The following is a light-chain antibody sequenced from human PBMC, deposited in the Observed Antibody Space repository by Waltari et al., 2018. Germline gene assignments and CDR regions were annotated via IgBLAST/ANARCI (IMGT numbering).Light chain of an antibody. V-gene: IGLV2-11*01. Sequence: QSALTQPRPVSGSPGQSVAISCTGTSSDIGGSDYFSWYRQYPGKAPKLMIYDVSKRPSGVPDRFSGSKSGNTASLTISGLQAEDEADYYCCSYAGNYPRFGGGTKLTVL. CDR2: DVS. CDR1: SSDIGGSDY. CDR3: CSYAGNYPR. J-gene: IGLJ3*02.